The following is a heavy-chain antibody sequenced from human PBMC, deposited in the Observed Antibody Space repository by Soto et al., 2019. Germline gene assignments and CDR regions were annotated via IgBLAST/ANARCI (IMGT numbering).Heavy chain of an antibody. CDR3: AGGTNRDY. Sequence: VQLVESGGDLVQPGGSLRLSCAASGFTVSNNYRSWVRQAPGKGMEWVSLIYSSGGTYYADSVKGRFTISRDNSSNTLYLQMTGLRVEDTAVYNCAGGTNRDYWGQGTLVTVSP. CDR1: GFTVSNNY. D-gene: IGHD2-2*01. J-gene: IGHJ4*02. CDR2: IYSSGGT. V-gene: IGHV3-66*01.